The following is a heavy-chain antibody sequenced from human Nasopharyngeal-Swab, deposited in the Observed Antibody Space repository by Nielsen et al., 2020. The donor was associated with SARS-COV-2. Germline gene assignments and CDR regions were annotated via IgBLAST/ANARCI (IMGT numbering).Heavy chain of an antibody. D-gene: IGHD4-23*01. J-gene: IGHJ4*02. V-gene: IGHV3-72*01. CDR1: GFTFSDHY. Sequence: GESLKISCAASGFTFSDHYMDWVRQAPGKGLEWVGRIRNRANSYTTEYAASVKGRFAISRDDSKNSLYLQMNSLRAEDTAVYYCAGGNSADHWGQGTLVTVSS. CDR3: AGGNSADH. CDR2: IRNRANSYTT.